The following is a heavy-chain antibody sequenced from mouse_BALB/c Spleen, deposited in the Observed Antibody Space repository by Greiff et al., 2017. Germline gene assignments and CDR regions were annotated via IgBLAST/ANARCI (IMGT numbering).Heavy chain of an antibody. CDR1: GYTFTSYW. CDR2: IYPGSGST. J-gene: IGHJ1*01. V-gene: IGHV1S22*01. CDR3: TRFGHWYFDV. Sequence: LQQPGSELVRPGASVKLSCKASGYTFTSYWMHWVKQRPGQGLEWIGNIYPGSGSTNYDEKFKSKATLTVDTSSSTAYMQLSSLTSEDSAVYYCTRFGHWYFDVWGAGTTVTVSS.